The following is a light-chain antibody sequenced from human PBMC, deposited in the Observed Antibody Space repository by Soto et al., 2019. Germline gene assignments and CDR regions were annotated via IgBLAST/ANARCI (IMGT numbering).Light chain of an antibody. V-gene: IGKV3-15*01. CDR2: GAS. CDR1: QTVSGN. Sequence: EIVMTQSPATLSVSPGERATLSCRASQTVSGNLAWYQQKPGQAPRLLIYGASTRATGIPARFSGSGSGTEFTLTISNLQSEDFAVYYCQQYSNWPPWTFGRGPKVEVK. J-gene: IGKJ1*01. CDR3: QQYSNWPPWT.